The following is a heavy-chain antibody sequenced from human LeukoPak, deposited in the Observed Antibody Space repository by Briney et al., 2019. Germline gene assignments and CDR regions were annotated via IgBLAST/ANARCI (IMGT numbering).Heavy chain of an antibody. D-gene: IGHD1-14*01. J-gene: IGHJ4*02. Sequence: ASVKVSCKASGGSFSSYAISWVRQAPGQGLEWMGGIIPIFGTANYAQKFQGRVTITADESTSTAYMELSSLRSEDTAVYYCARAETVGLSPIDYWGQGTLVTVSS. CDR1: GGSFSSYA. V-gene: IGHV1-69*13. CDR2: IIPIFGTA. CDR3: ARAETVGLSPIDY.